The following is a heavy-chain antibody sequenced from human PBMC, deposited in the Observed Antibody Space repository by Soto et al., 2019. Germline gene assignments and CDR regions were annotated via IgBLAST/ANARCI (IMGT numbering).Heavy chain of an antibody. CDR2: IYYSGST. D-gene: IGHD3-22*01. CDR3: ARAPTYDSSVLF. J-gene: IGHJ4*02. CDR1: GGSFSSGGYY. V-gene: IGHV4-31*03. Sequence: SETLSLTCTVSGGSFSSGGYYWSWIRQHPGKGLEWIGYIYYSGSTYYSPSLKSRVTISVGTSKNQFSLKLSSVTAADTAVYYCARAPTYDSSVLFWGQGTLVTVSS.